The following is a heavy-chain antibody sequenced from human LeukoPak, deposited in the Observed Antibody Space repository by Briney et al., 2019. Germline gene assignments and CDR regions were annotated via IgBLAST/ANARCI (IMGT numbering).Heavy chain of an antibody. CDR1: GFTFSSYG. Sequence: GGSLRLSCAASGFTFSSYGMHWVRQAPGKGLEWVAVIWYDGSNKYYADSVKGRFTISRDNSKNTLYLQMNSLRAEDTAVYYCARDSSSWYEGTSDYWGQGTLVTVSS. D-gene: IGHD6-13*01. CDR2: IWYDGSNK. V-gene: IGHV3-33*01. CDR3: ARDSSSWYEGTSDY. J-gene: IGHJ4*02.